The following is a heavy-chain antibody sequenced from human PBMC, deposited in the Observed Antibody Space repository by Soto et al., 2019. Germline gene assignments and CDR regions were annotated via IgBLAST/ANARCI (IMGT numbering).Heavy chain of an antibody. CDR1: GFSLSTSGMC. V-gene: IGHV2-70*11. Sequence: SGPTLVNPTQTLTLTCTFSGFSLSTSGMCVSWIRQPPGKALEWLARIDWDDDKYYSTSLKTRLTISKDTSKNQVVLTMTNMDPVDTATYYCARTPMYNWNAYFDYWGQGTLGTVSS. J-gene: IGHJ4*02. CDR2: IDWDDDK. D-gene: IGHD1-1*01. CDR3: ARTPMYNWNAYFDY.